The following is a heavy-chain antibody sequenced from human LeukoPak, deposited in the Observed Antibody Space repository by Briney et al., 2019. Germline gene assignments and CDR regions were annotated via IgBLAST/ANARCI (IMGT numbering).Heavy chain of an antibody. CDR3: ARDRYYYDSSGLDAFDI. CDR2: IYYSGST. Sequence: PSETLSLTCTVSGGSISSYYWSWIRQPPGMGLEWIGYIYYSGSTNYNPSLKSRVTISVDTSKNQFSLKLSSVTAADTAVYYCARDRYYYDSSGLDAFDIWGQGTMVTVSS. D-gene: IGHD3-22*01. CDR1: GGSISSYY. J-gene: IGHJ3*02. V-gene: IGHV4-59*01.